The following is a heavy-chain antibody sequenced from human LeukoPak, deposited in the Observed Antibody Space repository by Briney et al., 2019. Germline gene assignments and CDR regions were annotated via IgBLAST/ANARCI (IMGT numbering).Heavy chain of an antibody. D-gene: IGHD3-22*01. J-gene: IGHJ4*02. CDR2: IWYDGSNK. V-gene: IGHV3-33*01. CDR1: GFTFSSYG. CDR3: ARDYSSGYYIPYYFDY. Sequence: GGSLRLSCAASGFTFSSYGMHWVRPAPGKGLEWVAVIWYDGSNKYYADSVKGRFTVSRDNSKNTLYLQMNSLRAEDTAVYYCARDYSSGYYIPYYFDYWGQGTLVTVSS.